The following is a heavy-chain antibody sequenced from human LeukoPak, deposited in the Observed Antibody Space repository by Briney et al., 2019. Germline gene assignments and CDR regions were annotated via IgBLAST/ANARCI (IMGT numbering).Heavy chain of an antibody. Sequence: ASVKVSCKASGYTFTGYYMHWVRQAPGQGLEWMGWINPNSGGTNYAQKFQGRVTMTRDTSISTAYMELSRLRSDDTAVYYCAKRQYCSGGSCYSPKFPYYYYGMDVWGQGTTVTVSS. CDR2: INPNSGGT. V-gene: IGHV1-2*02. CDR1: GYTFTGYY. D-gene: IGHD2-15*01. CDR3: AKRQYCSGGSCYSPKFPYYYYGMDV. J-gene: IGHJ6*02.